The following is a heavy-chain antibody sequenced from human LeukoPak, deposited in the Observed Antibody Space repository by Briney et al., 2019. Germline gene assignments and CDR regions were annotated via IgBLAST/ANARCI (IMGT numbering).Heavy chain of an antibody. Sequence: SVKVSCKASGGTFSSYAISWVRQAPGQGLEWMGGIITIYGTANYAQKFQGRVTITADRSTSTAYMELSSLRSEDTAVYYCAGHLTDHRGYCSSTNCYVADYWGQGTLVTVSS. D-gene: IGHD2-2*01. CDR2: IITIYGTA. V-gene: IGHV1-69*06. CDR3: AGHLTDHRGYCSSTNCYVADY. CDR1: GGTFSSYA. J-gene: IGHJ4*02.